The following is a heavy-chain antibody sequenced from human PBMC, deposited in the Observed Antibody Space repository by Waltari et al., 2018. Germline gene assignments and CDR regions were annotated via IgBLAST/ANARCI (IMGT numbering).Heavy chain of an antibody. CDR1: GSTLTELS. D-gene: IGHD1-26*01. CDR3: ATSLALGGSYVY. Sequence: QVQLVQAGAEVKKPGPSVKVSCRVSGSTLTELSMHLVRPAPGKGLEWMGGFDPEDGETIYAQKFQGRVTMTEDTSTDTAYMELSSLRSEDTAVYYCATSLALGGSYVYWGQGTLVTVSS. J-gene: IGHJ4*02. V-gene: IGHV1-24*01. CDR2: FDPEDGET.